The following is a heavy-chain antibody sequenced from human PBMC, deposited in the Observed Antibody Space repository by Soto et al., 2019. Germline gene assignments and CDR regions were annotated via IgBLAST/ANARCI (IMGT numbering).Heavy chain of an antibody. Sequence: SETLSLTCVVSGGSISSGGYSWSWIRQPPGKGLEWIGYIYHSGSTYYNPSLKSRVTISVDRSKNQFSLKLSSVTAADTAVYYCARVHYDILTGYLYFDYWGQGTLVTVSS. CDR3: ARVHYDILTGYLYFDY. CDR1: GGSISSGGYS. V-gene: IGHV4-30-2*01. J-gene: IGHJ4*02. CDR2: IYHSGST. D-gene: IGHD3-9*01.